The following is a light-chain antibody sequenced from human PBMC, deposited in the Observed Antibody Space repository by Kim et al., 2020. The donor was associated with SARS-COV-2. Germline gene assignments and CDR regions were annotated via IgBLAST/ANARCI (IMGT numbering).Light chain of an antibody. CDR3: QKYDSAPQT. V-gene: IGKV1-27*01. Sequence: SASVRDRVTITGRARQGVGTSLAWYQQNPGKVPKLLIYAASNLLSGVPSRFSGSGSGTDFTLTIDTLQPEDFATYYCQKYDSAPQTFGPGTKLEIK. CDR2: AAS. J-gene: IGKJ2*01. CDR1: QGVGTS.